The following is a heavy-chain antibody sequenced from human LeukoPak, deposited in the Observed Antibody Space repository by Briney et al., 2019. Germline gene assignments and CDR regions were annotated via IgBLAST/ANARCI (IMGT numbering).Heavy chain of an antibody. CDR3: ATRDS. CDR2: IYSSGST. Sequence: SETLSLTCTVSGGSISSSSHYWGWIRQPPGKGLEWIGNIYSSGSTYYNPSLKSRVTISVDTSKSQFSLRLTSVTAADTAMYYCATRDSWGQGTLVTVSS. CDR1: GGSISSSSHY. J-gene: IGHJ4*02. V-gene: IGHV4-39*01.